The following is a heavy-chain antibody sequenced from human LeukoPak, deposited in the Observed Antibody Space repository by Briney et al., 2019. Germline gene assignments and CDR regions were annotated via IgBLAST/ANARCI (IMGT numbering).Heavy chain of an antibody. CDR2: ISAYNGNT. D-gene: IGHD6-19*01. CDR1: GYTFTSYG. CDR3: AAIVNSGWYRYFDY. Sequence: ASVKVSCKASGYTFTSYGISWVRQAPGQGLEWMGSISAYNGNTNYAQKLQGRVTMTTDTSTSTAYMELRSLRSDDTAVYYCAAIVNSGWYRYFDYWGQGTLVTVSS. V-gene: IGHV1-18*01. J-gene: IGHJ4*02.